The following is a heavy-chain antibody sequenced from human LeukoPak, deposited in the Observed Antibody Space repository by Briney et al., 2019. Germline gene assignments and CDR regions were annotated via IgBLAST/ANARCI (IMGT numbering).Heavy chain of an antibody. CDR1: GGSFSGYY. Sequence: SETLSLTCAVYGGSFSGYYWSWIRQPPGKGLEWIGEINHSGSTNYNPSLKNRVTISVDTSKNQFSLKLSSVTAADTAVYYCARAPQSDYGTHWYFDLWGRGTLVTVSS. CDR2: INHSGST. J-gene: IGHJ2*01. CDR3: ARAPQSDYGTHWYFDL. D-gene: IGHD4-17*01. V-gene: IGHV4-34*01.